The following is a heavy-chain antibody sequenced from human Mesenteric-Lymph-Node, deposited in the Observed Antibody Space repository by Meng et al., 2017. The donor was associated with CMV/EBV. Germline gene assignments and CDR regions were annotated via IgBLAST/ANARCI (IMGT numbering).Heavy chain of an antibody. Sequence: ASVQVSCKASGYTFTGYYIHWVRQAPGQGLEWMGIINPSGGSTSYAQKFQGRVTMTRDTSTSTVYMELRSLRSEDTAVYYCARDPSAVRYYYYYGMDVLGQGTTVTVSS. V-gene: IGHV1-46*01. CDR2: INPSGGST. CDR3: ARDPSAVRYYYYYGMDV. J-gene: IGHJ6*02. CDR1: GYTFTGYY. D-gene: IGHD3-10*01.